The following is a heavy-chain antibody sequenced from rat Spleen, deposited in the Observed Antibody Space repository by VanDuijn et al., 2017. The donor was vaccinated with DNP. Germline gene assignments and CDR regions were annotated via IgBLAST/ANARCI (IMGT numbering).Heavy chain of an antibody. Sequence: EVQLVESGGGLVQPGRSLKLSCAASGFTFSDYNMAWVRQVPKKGLEWVASITNSGGSTYYRDSVKGRFTISRDNAKSTLYLQMDSLRSEDTATYYCTTRYNNYYFDYWGQGVMVTVSS. CDR2: ITNSGGST. V-gene: IGHV5-20*01. J-gene: IGHJ2*01. D-gene: IGHD1-10*01. CDR1: GFTFSDYN. CDR3: TTRYNNYYFDY.